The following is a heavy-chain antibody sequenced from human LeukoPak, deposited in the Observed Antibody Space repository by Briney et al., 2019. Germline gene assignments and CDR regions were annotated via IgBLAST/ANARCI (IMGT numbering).Heavy chain of an antibody. CDR1: GSLFTSYW. V-gene: IGHV5-51*01. CDR2: IYPGDSDT. D-gene: IGHD5-12*01. Sequence: GESLQISCQGSGSLFTSYWIGGVRQLPGKGLEWMGIIYPGDSDTRYSPSFQGQVTISADKSISTAYLQWSSLKASDTAMYYCAGGVDSRIFDYWGQGTLVTVSS. CDR3: AGGVDSRIFDY. J-gene: IGHJ4*02.